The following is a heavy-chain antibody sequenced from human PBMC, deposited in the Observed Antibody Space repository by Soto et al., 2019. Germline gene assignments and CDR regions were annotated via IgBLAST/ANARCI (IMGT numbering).Heavy chain of an antibody. J-gene: IGHJ6*02. CDR1: GGSISSYY. CDR3: ARGPYGDQTYYYYYGMDV. Sequence: SETLSLTCTVSGGSISSYYWSWIRQPPGKGLEWIGNIYYTGSTNYNPSLKSRVTVSVDTSKNQFSLKLSSVTAADTAVYYCARGPYGDQTYYYYYGMDVWGQGTTVTVSS. V-gene: IGHV4-59*01. D-gene: IGHD4-17*01. CDR2: IYYTGST.